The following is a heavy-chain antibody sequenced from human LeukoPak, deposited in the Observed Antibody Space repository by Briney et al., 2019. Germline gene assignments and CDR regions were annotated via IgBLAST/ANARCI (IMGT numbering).Heavy chain of an antibody. D-gene: IGHD2-2*01. Sequence: ASVKVSCKASGGTFSSYAISWVRQAPGQGLEWMGGIIPIFGTANYAQKFQGRVTITTDESTSTAYMELSSLRSEDTAVYYCARLNKRYCSSTSCYPVFDYWGQGTLVTVSS. CDR3: ARLNKRYCSSTSCYPVFDY. J-gene: IGHJ4*02. CDR1: GGTFSSYA. CDR2: IIPIFGTA. V-gene: IGHV1-69*05.